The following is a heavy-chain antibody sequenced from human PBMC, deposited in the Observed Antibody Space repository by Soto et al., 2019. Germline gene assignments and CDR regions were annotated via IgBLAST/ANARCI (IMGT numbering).Heavy chain of an antibody. V-gene: IGHV1-18*01. J-gene: IGHJ4*02. Sequence: ASVKVYDKASASTFLLYCVSPLREAPGQGLEWMGWISAYNGNTNYAQKLQVRVTITTDTSTSTAYLELRSLRSDDTAVYYCATPHTQWRPNQFEYRGQATPV. CDR1: ASTFLLYC. D-gene: IGHD6-19*01. CDR2: ISAYNGNT. CDR3: ATPHTQWRPNQFEY.